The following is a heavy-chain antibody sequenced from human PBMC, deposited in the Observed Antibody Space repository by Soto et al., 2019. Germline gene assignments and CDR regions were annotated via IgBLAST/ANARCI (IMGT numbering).Heavy chain of an antibody. CDR3: ARVMGTNPALITSVYFGH. D-gene: IGHD5-18*01. V-gene: IGHV3-33*01. CDR2: IGYDGSKT. J-gene: IGHJ4*02. CDR1: GFTFSGNG. Sequence: QVHLVESGGGVVQPGRSLRLSCVASGFTFSGNGMHWVRQAPDKGLEWVGLIGYDGSKTLYPDSVKGRFTISRDYSMNTVYRQMYRLGDVYSAIFYCARVMGTNPALITSVYFGHLGQGILVTVSS.